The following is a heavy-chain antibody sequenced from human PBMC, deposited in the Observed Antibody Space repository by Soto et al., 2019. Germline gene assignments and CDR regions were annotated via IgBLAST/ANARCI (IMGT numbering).Heavy chain of an antibody. V-gene: IGHV4-38-2*02. CDR2: IYHSGST. Sequence: TASETLSLTCTGSYYSIGSTYYWGWIRQPPGKGLEWIGNIYHSGSTYYNPSLKSRVTMSVDTSKNQFSLKLSSVTAADTAVYYCARAFYGDYAASYFAMDVWGQGPTVTVSS. CDR3: ARAFYGDYAASYFAMDV. CDR1: YYSIGSTYY. J-gene: IGHJ6*02. D-gene: IGHD4-17*01.